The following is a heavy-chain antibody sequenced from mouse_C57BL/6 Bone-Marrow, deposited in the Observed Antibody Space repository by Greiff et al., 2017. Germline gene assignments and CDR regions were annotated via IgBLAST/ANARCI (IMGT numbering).Heavy chain of an antibody. Sequence: VKLKQPGAELVRPGSSVKLSCKASGYTFTSYWMHWVKQRPIQGLEWIGNIDPSDSETHYNQKFKDKATLTVDKSSSTAYMQLSSLTSEDSAVYYCARACYGNYVYWYCDVWGTGTTVTVSS. CDR2: IDPSDSET. D-gene: IGHD2-1*01. J-gene: IGHJ1*03. CDR1: GYTFTSYW. CDR3: ARACYGNYVYWYCDV. V-gene: IGHV1-52*01.